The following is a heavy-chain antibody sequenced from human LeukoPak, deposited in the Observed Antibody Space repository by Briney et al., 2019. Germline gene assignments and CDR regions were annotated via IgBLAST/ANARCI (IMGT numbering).Heavy chain of an antibody. V-gene: IGHV4-39*01. CDR3: AKSGGYGLIDY. Sequence: SETLSLTCSVSGASISTSAYYWGWIRQPPGKGLEWIGSIYYSGSTYYNASLKSRVTISIDTSKNQFSLRLSSVTAADTAVYYCAKSGGYGLIDYWGRGTLVTVSS. CDR2: IYYSGST. J-gene: IGHJ4*02. D-gene: IGHD1-26*01. CDR1: GASISTSAYY.